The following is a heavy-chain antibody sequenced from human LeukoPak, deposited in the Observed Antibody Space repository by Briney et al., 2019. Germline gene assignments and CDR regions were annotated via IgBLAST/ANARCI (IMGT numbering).Heavy chain of an antibody. J-gene: IGHJ4*02. D-gene: IGHD2-2*01. V-gene: IGHV3-23*01. CDR3: ATSIRYCSSTSCRRGGLYYFDY. CDR2: ISGSGGST. Sequence: PGGSLRLSCAASGFTFSSYAMSWVRQTPGKGLEWVSAISGSGGSTYYADSVKGRFTISRDNSKNTLYLQMNSLRAEDTAVYYCATSIRYCSSTSCRRGGLYYFDYWGQGTLVTVSS. CDR1: GFTFSSYA.